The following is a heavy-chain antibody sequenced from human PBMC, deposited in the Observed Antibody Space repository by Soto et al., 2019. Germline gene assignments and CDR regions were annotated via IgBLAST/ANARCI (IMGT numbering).Heavy chain of an antibody. V-gene: IGHV1-2*04. CDR2: INPNSGGT. Sequence: QVQLVQSGAEVKKPGASVKVSCRASGYTFTGYYMHWVRQAPGQGLEWMGWINPNSGGTNYAQNFQGWVTMTRDTSINTAYMELSRLRSDDTAVYYCARTHCSSTRCYVGSWDYWGQGTLVTVSS. CDR1: GYTFTGYY. CDR3: ARTHCSSTRCYVGSWDY. J-gene: IGHJ4*02. D-gene: IGHD2-2*01.